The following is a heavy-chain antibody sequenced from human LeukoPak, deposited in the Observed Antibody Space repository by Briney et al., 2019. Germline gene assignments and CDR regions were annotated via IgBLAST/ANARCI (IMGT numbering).Heavy chain of an antibody. V-gene: IGHV3-21*01. CDR3: ARDPYSGTYGNTYYYYMDV. CDR2: ISSSSSYI. CDR1: GFTFSNYA. J-gene: IGHJ6*03. Sequence: GGSLRLSCAASGFTFSNYAMTWVRQAPGKGLEWVSSISSSSSYIYYADSVKGRFTISRDNAKNSLYLQMNSLRAEDTAVYYCARDPYSGTYGNTYYYYMDVWGKGTTVTISS. D-gene: IGHD1-26*01.